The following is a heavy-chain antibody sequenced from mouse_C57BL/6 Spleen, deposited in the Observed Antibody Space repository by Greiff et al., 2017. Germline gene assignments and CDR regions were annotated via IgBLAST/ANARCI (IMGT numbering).Heavy chain of an antibody. CDR1: GFSLTSYG. V-gene: IGHV2-2*01. D-gene: IGHD2-4*01. CDR3: APIYYDYDDAMDY. J-gene: IGHJ4*01. Sequence: VMLVESGPGLVQPSQSLSITCTVSGFSLTSYGVHWVRQSPGKGLEWLGVIWSGGSTDYNAAFISRLSISKDNSKSQVFFKMNSLQADDTAIYYCAPIYYDYDDAMDYWGQGTSVTVSS. CDR2: IWSGGST.